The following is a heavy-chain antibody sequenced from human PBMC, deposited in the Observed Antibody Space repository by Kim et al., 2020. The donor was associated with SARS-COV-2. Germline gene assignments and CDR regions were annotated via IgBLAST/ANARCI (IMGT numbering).Heavy chain of an antibody. CDR3: ARASPVTTFYYYYYGMDV. J-gene: IGHJ6*01. Sequence: SETLSLTCAFYGGSFSGYYWSWIRQPPGKGLEWIGEINHSGSTNYNPSLKSRVTISVDTSKNQFSLKLSSVTAADTAVYYCARASPVTTFYYYYYGMDV. D-gene: IGHD4-17*01. CDR1: GGSFSGYY. CDR2: INHSGST. V-gene: IGHV4-34*01.